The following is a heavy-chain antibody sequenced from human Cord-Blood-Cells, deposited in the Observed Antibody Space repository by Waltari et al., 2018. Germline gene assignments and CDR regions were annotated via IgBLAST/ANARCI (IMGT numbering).Heavy chain of an antibody. CDR3: ARADSSSSWYLNY. CDR2: IYYSGST. Sequence: QVQLPESGPGLVKPSEPLSLTCTVPGGSLRSYYCTWLRQPPGKGLEWIGYIYYSGSTNYNPSLKSRVTISVDTSKNQFSLKLSSVTAADTAVYYCARADSSSSWYLNYWGQGTLVTVSS. V-gene: IGHV4-59*01. D-gene: IGHD6-13*01. CDR1: GGSLRSYY. J-gene: IGHJ4*02.